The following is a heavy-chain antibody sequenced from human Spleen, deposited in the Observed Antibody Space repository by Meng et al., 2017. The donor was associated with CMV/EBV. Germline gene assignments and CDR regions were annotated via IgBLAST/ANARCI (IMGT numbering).Heavy chain of an antibody. CDR1: GGSISSSSYY. Sequence: SETLSLTCTVSGGSISSSSYYWGWIRQPPGKGLEWIGSIYYSGSTYYNPSLKSRVTISVDTSKNQFSLKLSSVTAADTAVYYCARGPRGYSYEKDWFDPWGQGTLVTVSS. D-gene: IGHD5-18*01. CDR2: IYYSGST. V-gene: IGHV4-39*07. CDR3: ARGPRGYSYEKDWFDP. J-gene: IGHJ5*02.